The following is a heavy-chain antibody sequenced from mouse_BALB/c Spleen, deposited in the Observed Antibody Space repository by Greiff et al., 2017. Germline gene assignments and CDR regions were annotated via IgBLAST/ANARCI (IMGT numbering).Heavy chain of an antibody. D-gene: IGHD2-1*01. V-gene: IGHV1-5*01. J-gene: IGHJ4*01. CDR1: GYTFTSYW. CDR2: IYPGNSDT. Sequence: EVQLQQSGTVLARPGASVKMSCKASGYTFTSYWMHWVKQRPGQGLEWIGAIYPGNSDTSYNQKFKGKAKLTAVTSTSTAYMELSSLTNEDSAVYYCTRWRIYYGNYGYAMDYWGQGTSVTVSS. CDR3: TRWRIYYGNYGYAMDY.